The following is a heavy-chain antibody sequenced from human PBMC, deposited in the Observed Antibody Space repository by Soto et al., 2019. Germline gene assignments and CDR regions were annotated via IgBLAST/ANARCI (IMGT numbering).Heavy chain of an antibody. CDR1: GFTFSSYA. Sequence: GGSLRLSCAASGFTFSSYAMHWVRQAPGKGLEWVAVISYDGSNKYYADSVKGRFTISRDNSTNTLYLQMNSLRAEDTAVYYRARDGCSGGSCYSDYWGQGTLVTVSS. D-gene: IGHD2-15*01. J-gene: IGHJ4*02. CDR2: ISYDGSNK. V-gene: IGHV3-30*04. CDR3: ARDGCSGGSCYSDY.